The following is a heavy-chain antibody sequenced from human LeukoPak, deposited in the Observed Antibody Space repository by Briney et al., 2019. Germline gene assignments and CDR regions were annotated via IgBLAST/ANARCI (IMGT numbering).Heavy chain of an antibody. CDR3: AKVAAPGGSSPYYMDV. CDR2: ISASGGTT. CDR1: GFTFSNYA. V-gene: IGHV3-23*01. J-gene: IGHJ6*03. Sequence: GGSLRLSCAASGFTFSNYAMRWVRQAPGKGLEWVSAISASGGTTYYADSVEGRFTISRDSSKDTLYLQMNSLRADDTAVYYCAKVAAPGGSSPYYMDVWGKGTSVTVSS. D-gene: IGHD6-13*01.